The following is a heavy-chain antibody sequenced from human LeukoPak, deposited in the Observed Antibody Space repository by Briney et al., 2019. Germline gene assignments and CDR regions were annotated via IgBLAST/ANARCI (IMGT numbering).Heavy chain of an antibody. J-gene: IGHJ6*02. CDR2: ISYDGSNK. V-gene: IGHV3-30-3*01. CDR1: GFTFSSYA. D-gene: IGHD2-2*02. Sequence: GRSLRLSCAASGFTFSSYAMHWVRQAPGKGLEWVAVISYDGSNKYYADSVKGRFTISRDNSKNTLYLQMNSLRAEGTAVYYCARDLDLGYCSSTSCYIRGYYYYGMDVWGQGTTVTVSS. CDR3: ARDLDLGYCSSTSCYIRGYYYYGMDV.